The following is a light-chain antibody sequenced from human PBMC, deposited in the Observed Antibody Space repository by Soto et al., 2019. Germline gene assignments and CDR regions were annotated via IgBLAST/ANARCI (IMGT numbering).Light chain of an antibody. CDR3: GSFTVTSTRV. Sequence: QSALTQPASVSASPGQSITISCTGTSSDVGGYNYVSWYQQHPGRAPKLIIYDVSVRPSGISDRFSGSKSGNTASLTISGLQAEDEDDYYCGSFTVTSTRVFGGGTKLTVL. V-gene: IGLV2-14*03. CDR1: SSDVGGYNY. J-gene: IGLJ3*02. CDR2: DVS.